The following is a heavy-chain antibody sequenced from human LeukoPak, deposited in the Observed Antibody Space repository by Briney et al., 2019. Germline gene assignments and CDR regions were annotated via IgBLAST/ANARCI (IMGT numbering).Heavy chain of an antibody. J-gene: IGHJ4*02. Sequence: ASVKVSCKASGYTFTSYYMHWARQAPGQGLEWMGIINPSGGSTSYAQKFQGRVTMTRDTSTSTVYMELSSLRSEDTAVYYCARVAPYGVVRGYFDYWGQGTLVTVSS. CDR2: INPSGGST. D-gene: IGHD4-23*01. V-gene: IGHV1-46*01. CDR3: ARVAPYGVVRGYFDY. CDR1: GYTFTSYY.